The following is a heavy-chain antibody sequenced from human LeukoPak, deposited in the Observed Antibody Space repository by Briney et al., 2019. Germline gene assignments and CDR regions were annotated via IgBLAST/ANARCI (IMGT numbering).Heavy chain of an antibody. CDR2: ISWNSGSI. D-gene: IGHD6-19*01. Sequence: GGSLRLSCAASGFTFDDYAMHWVRQAPGKGLEWVSGISWNSGSIGYADSVKGRFTISRDNAKNSLYLQVNSLRAEDTALYYCAKDITAIVAGNGMDVWGQGTTVTVSS. CDR3: AKDITAIVAGNGMDV. CDR1: GFTFDDYA. V-gene: IGHV3-9*01. J-gene: IGHJ6*02.